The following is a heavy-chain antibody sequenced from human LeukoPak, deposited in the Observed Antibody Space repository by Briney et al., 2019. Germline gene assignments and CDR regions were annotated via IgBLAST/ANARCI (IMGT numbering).Heavy chain of an antibody. CDR1: GFTFSSYA. Sequence: GGSLRLSCAASGFTFSSYAMSWVRQAPGKGLEWVSAISGSGGSTYYADSVKGRFTISRDNSKNTLYLQMNSLRAEDTAVYYCAKTTDSIGSRPDFDYWGQGNLVTVSS. V-gene: IGHV3-23*01. D-gene: IGHD6-13*01. J-gene: IGHJ4*02. CDR3: AKTTDSIGSRPDFDY. CDR2: ISGSGGST.